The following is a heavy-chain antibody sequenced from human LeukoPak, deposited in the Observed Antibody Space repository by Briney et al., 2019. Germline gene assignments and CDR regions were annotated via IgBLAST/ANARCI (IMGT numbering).Heavy chain of an antibody. CDR1: GFTVSSNY. D-gene: IGHD2-15*01. CDR2: IYSGGST. V-gene: IGHV3-53*01. CDR3: ARDGCSGGSCYTPREYYYYGMDV. Sequence: PGGSLSLSCAPSGFTVSSNYMSWVRQAPGKGLEWVSVIYSGGSTYYADSGKGRFTISRDNSKNTLYLQMNSLRAEDTAVYYCARDGCSGGSCYTPREYYYYGMDVWGKGTTVTVSS. J-gene: IGHJ6*04.